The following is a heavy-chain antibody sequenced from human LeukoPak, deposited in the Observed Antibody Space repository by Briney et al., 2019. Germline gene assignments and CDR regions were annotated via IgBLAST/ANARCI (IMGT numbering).Heavy chain of an antibody. V-gene: IGHV3-23*01. CDR2: ISGSGGST. CDR3: AKDARKNYYDSSATNYFDY. J-gene: IGHJ4*02. Sequence: PGGSLRLSCAASGFTFSSYAMSWVRQAPGKGLEWVSAISGSGGSTYYADSAKGRFTISRDSSKNTLYLQMNSLRAEDTAVYYCAKDARKNYYDSSATNYFDYWGQGTLVTVSS. CDR1: GFTFSSYA. D-gene: IGHD3-22*01.